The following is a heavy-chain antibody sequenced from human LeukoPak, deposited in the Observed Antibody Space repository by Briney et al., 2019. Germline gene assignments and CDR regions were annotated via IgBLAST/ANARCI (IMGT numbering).Heavy chain of an antibody. J-gene: IGHJ4*02. CDR3: ARANYGDYVGY. CDR1: GFTFSSYW. CDR2: IKQDGSEK. V-gene: IGHV3-7*03. D-gene: IGHD4-17*01. Sequence: GGSPRLSCAASGFTFSSYWMSWVRQAPGKGLEWVANIKQDGSEKYYVDSVKGRFTISRDNAKNSLYLQMNSLRAEDTAVYYCARANYGDYVGYWGQGTLVTVSS.